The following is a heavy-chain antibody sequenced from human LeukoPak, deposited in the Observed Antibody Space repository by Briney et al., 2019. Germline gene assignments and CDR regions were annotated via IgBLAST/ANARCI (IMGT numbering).Heavy chain of an antibody. CDR1: GGSISSSSYY. V-gene: IGHV4-39*01. J-gene: IGHJ1*01. CDR3: ARHLPHEYTTVVTPGFQH. Sequence: SETLSLTCTVSGGSISSSSYYWGWIRQPPGKGLEWIGSIYYSGSTYYNPSLKSRVTISVDTSKNQSSLKLSSVTAADTAVYYCARHLPHEYTTVVTPGFQHWGQGTLVTVSS. D-gene: IGHD4-23*01. CDR2: IYYSGST.